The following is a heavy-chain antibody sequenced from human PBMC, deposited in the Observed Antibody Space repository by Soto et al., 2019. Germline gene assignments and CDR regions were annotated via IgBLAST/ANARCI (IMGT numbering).Heavy chain of an antibody. CDR1: GYTFTGYY. CDR3: AREHSRRYYYYGMDV. CDR2: INPNSGGT. V-gene: IGHV1-2*04. J-gene: IGHJ6*02. Sequence: GASVKVSCKASGYTFTGYYMHWVRQAPGQGLEWMGWINPNSGGTNYAQKFQGWVTMTRDTSISTAYMELSRLRSDDTAVYYCAREHSRRYYYYGMDVRGQGTTVTVS. D-gene: IGHD6-13*01.